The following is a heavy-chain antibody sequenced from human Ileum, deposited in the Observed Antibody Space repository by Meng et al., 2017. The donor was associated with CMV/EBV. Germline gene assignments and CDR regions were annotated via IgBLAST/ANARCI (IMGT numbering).Heavy chain of an antibody. CDR1: GASVSQNS. Sequence: PTSTVPGASVSQNSCSWIRRSPGRGLEWIGYISYGDFTNYNPSLKSRVSISVDTSKNQCSLILKSMSAADAAVYYCARGSGYSIYDDWGQGTLVTVSS. V-gene: IGHV4-59*02. J-gene: IGHJ4*02. CDR3: ARGSGYSIYDD. CDR2: ISYGDFT. D-gene: IGHD4-11*01.